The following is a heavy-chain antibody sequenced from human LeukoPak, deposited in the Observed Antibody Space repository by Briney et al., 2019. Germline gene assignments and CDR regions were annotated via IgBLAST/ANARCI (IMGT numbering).Heavy chain of an antibody. CDR3: ARDLDYYDSSGSILPYYFDY. V-gene: IGHV3-7*03. Sequence: PGGSLRLSCAASGFTFSSYWMSWVRQAPGKGLEWVANIKQDGSEKYYVDSVKGRFTISRDNAKNSLYLQMNSLRAEDTAVYYCARDLDYYDSSGSILPYYFDYWGQGTLVTVSS. CDR2: IKQDGSEK. J-gene: IGHJ4*02. CDR1: GFTFSSYW. D-gene: IGHD3-22*01.